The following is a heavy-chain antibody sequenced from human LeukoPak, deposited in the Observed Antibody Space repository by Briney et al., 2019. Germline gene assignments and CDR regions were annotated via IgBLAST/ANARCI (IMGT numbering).Heavy chain of an antibody. CDR3: ARDSYYSPDY. J-gene: IGHJ4*02. CDR1: GFTFSSYW. CDR2: FNSDGRGT. Sequence: GGSLRLSCAASGFTFSSYWMHSVRRAPGQGLVWVSRFNSDGRGTSYADSVKGRFTIYKDNAKNTLYLQMNSLRAEDTAVYYCARDSYYSPDYWGQGTLVTVSS. V-gene: IGHV3-74*01. D-gene: IGHD2-21*01.